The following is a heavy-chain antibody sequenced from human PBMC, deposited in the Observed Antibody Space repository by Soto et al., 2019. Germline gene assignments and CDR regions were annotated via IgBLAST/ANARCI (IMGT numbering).Heavy chain of an antibody. CDR2: INAGNGNT. D-gene: IGHD1-20*01. CDR1: GYTFTSYA. V-gene: IGHV1-3*01. CDR3: ARDLRITGTYSEPGY. J-gene: IGHJ4*02. Sequence: ASVKVSCKASGYTFTSYAMHWVRQAPGQRLEWMGWINAGNGNTKYSQKFQGRVTITRDTSASTAYMELSSLRSEDTAVYYCARDLRITGTYSEPGYWGQGTLVTVSS.